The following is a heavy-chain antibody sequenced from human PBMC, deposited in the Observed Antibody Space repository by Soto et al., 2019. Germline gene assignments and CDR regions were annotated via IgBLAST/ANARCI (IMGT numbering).Heavy chain of an antibody. CDR2: IWHDGSDK. D-gene: IGHD3-3*01. CDR1: VFTFSSYG. Sequence: GGSLRLSCAASVFTFSSYGMHWVRQAHGKGLEWVAVIWHDGSDKYYADSVKGRFTISRDNSKNTLFLQMNSLRAEDTAVYYCAKKTASGYYDFWSGHGPFDYWGQGTLVTVSS. CDR3: AKKTASGYYDFWSGHGPFDY. V-gene: IGHV3-33*03. J-gene: IGHJ4*02.